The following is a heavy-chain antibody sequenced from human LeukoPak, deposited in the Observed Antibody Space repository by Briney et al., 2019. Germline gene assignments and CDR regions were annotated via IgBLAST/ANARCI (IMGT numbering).Heavy chain of an antibody. CDR1: GFTFSSNY. CDR2: IYSAGST. J-gene: IGHJ4*02. D-gene: IGHD2/OR15-2a*01. V-gene: IGHV3-53*01. CDR3: ARGGSTFSFDY. Sequence: PGGSLRLSCAASGFTFSSNYMSWVRQAPGKGLEWVSVIYSAGSTYYADSVKGRFTISRDNSKNTLYLQMNSVRVKDTAVYSCARGGSTFSFDYWGQGTLVTVSS.